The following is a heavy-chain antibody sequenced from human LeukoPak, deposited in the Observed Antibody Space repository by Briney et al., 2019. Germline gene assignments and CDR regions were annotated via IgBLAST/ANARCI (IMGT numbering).Heavy chain of an antibody. CDR2: IYHSGST. J-gene: IGHJ3*02. CDR1: TFGDYA. Sequence: TFGDYAMSWIRQPPGKGLEWIGYIYHSGSTYYNPSLKSRVTISVDRSKNQFSLKLSSVTAADTAVYYCARGDSSGYYYRGDAFDIWGQGTMVTVSS. D-gene: IGHD3-22*01. CDR3: ARGDSSGYYYRGDAFDI. V-gene: IGHV4-30-2*01.